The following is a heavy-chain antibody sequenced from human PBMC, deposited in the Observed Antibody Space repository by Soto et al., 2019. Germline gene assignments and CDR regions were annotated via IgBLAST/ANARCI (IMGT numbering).Heavy chain of an antibody. CDR1: GFSFNTW. Sequence: EVQLVESGGGVVQPGGSLRLSCAASGFSFNTWMHWVRQAPGKGLVWLSRINGDGSSLSYEDSVKGRFTVSRDNAKNTLYLQINSLPAEDTAVYYCTRGASGYGNFDYWGQGVLLTVSS. D-gene: IGHD5-12*01. J-gene: IGHJ4*02. CDR3: TRGASGYGNFDY. CDR2: INGDGSSL. V-gene: IGHV3-74*01.